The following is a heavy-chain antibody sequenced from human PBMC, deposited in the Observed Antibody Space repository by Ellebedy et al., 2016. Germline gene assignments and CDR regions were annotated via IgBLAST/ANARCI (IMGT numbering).Heavy chain of an antibody. CDR1: GGFISSGDYY. CDR3: GRHVDCGSGSCYDCSGGSCYSHIDTDAFDV. V-gene: IGHV4-39*01. Sequence: SETLSLXXTVSGGFISSGDYYWSWIRQPPGKGLEWLGTIRYSGPTYYQPSLRRRVTISVDTSKRQFSLRLSSVTAADTAVYYCGRHVDCGSGSCYDCSGGSCYSHIDTDAFDVWGQGTMVTVSS. J-gene: IGHJ3*01. CDR2: IRYSGPT. D-gene: IGHD2-15*01.